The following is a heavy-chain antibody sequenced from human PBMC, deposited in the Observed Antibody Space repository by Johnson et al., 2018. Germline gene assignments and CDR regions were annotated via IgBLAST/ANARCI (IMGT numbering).Heavy chain of an antibody. D-gene: IGHD3-22*01. CDR3: ARASPTYYYDRSGYPSYGFDI. V-gene: IGHV3-72*01. J-gene: IGHJ3*02. Sequence: VQLVESGGGLVQPGGSLRLSCAASGFTFSDHYMDWVRQAPGKGLEWVGRNRNKANSYTTEYAASVKGRFTISRDDSKNSLYLQMNSLRAEDTAVYYCARASPTYYYDRSGYPSYGFDIWGQGTMVTVSS. CDR2: NRNKANSYTT. CDR1: GFTFSDHY.